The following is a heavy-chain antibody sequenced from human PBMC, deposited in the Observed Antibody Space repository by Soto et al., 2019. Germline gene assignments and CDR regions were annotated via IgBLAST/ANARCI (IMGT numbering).Heavy chain of an antibody. CDR3: ATHLHYDSSDPLLGAFDI. D-gene: IGHD3-22*01. J-gene: IGHJ3*02. CDR1: GYSFTSYW. Sequence: PGESLKISCQGSGYSFTSYWIGWVRQMPGKGLEWMGIIYPGDSDTRYSPSFQGQVTISADKSISTAYLQWSSLKASDTAMYYCATHLHYDSSDPLLGAFDIWGQGTMVTVSS. V-gene: IGHV5-51*01. CDR2: IYPGDSDT.